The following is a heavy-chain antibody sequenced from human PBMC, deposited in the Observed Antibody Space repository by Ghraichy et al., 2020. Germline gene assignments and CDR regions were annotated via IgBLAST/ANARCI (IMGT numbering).Heavy chain of an antibody. D-gene: IGHD3-10*01. CDR2: ISGSGGST. CDR3: AGTGLILSFYSYMDV. V-gene: IGHV3-23*01. J-gene: IGHJ6*03. Sequence: GGSLRLLCAASGFTFSNYAMSWVRQAPGKGLEWVSLISGSGGSTYYAESVKGRFTISRDNSKNTLYLQMNSLRAEDTAVYYCAGTGLILSFYSYMDVWGKGTTVTVSS. CDR1: GFTFSNYA.